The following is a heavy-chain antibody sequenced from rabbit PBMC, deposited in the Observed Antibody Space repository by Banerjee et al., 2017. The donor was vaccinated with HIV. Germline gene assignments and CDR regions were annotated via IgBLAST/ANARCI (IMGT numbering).Heavy chain of an antibody. D-gene: IGHD8-1*01. V-gene: IGHV1S40*01. CDR1: GIDFSSYYY. Sequence: QSLEESGGDLVKPGASLTLTCTASGIDFSSYYYICWVRQAPGKGPEWIACIYNDDGSTYYASWVNGRFTISKTSSTTVTLQMTSLTAADTATYFCVRDGAGSSYFNLWGQGTLVT. CDR3: VRDGAGSSYFNL. CDR2: IYNDDGST. J-gene: IGHJ4*01.